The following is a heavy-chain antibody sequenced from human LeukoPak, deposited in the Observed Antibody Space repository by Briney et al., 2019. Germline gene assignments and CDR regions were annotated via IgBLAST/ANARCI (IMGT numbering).Heavy chain of an antibody. D-gene: IGHD1-26*01. CDR3: ARGRYSGSYYSLFDY. CDR2: ISSSGSTI. V-gene: IGHV3-48*03. CDR1: GFTFSSYE. J-gene: IGHJ4*02. Sequence: PGGSLRLSCAASGFTFSSYEMNWVRQAPGKGLEWVSYISSSGSTIYYADSVKGRFTISRDNAKSSLYLQMNSLRAEDTAVYYCARGRYSGSYYSLFDYWGQGTLVTVSS.